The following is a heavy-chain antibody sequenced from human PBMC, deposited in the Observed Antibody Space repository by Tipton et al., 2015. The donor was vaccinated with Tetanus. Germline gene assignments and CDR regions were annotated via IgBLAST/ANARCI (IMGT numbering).Heavy chain of an antibody. D-gene: IGHD3-3*01. V-gene: IGHV4-59*02. CDR1: GDSGSRHY. CDR3: ARGNNDFPKKGPFDY. J-gene: IGHJ4*02. Sequence: TLSLTCSVSGDSGSRHYWSWIRQPPGKGLEWIGYISDGGRTNYNPSLKSRLTISVDTSKNQFSLTLNSVTAADTAFYYCARGNNDFPKKGPFDYWGQGTLVTASS. CDR2: ISDGGRT.